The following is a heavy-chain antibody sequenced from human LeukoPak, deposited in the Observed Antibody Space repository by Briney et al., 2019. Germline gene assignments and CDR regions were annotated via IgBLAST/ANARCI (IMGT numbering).Heavy chain of an antibody. CDR3: ARADCSGGSCYSGGWDYYYYYGMDV. V-gene: IGHV1-69*04. D-gene: IGHD2-15*01. J-gene: IGHJ6*02. Sequence: ASVKVSCKASGGTFISYAISWVRQAPGQGLEWMGRIIHILGIANYAQKFQGRVTITADRSTSTAYMELSSLRSEDTAVYYCARADCSGGSCYSGGWDYYYYYGMDVWGQGTTVTVSS. CDR1: GGTFISYA. CDR2: IIHILGIA.